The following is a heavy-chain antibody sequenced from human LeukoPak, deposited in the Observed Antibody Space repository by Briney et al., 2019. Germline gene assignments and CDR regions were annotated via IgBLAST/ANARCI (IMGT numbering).Heavy chain of an antibody. CDR2: IYPGDSDA. V-gene: IGHV5-51*01. CDR1: GYTFSNYW. J-gene: IGHJ4*02. D-gene: IGHD2-2*01. Sequence: GESLKISCKGSGYTFSNYWIAWVRQMPGKGLEWMGSIYPGDSDARYTPSFQGQVTIPAAKSISTTYLQWSSLKASDTAFYYCATHSSTSAQDYFDYWGQGTLVTVSS. CDR3: ATHSSTSAQDYFDY.